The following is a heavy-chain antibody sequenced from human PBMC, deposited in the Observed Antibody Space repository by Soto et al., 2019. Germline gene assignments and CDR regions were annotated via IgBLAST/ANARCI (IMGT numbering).Heavy chain of an antibody. Sequence: ASVKVSCKASGYTFTSFDINWVRQTTGQGLEWMGWMNPNSGNTDYAQKFQGRVTMTRNTSISTAYTELSSLRSEDTAVYYCATLPVAATEYYGLDIWGQGTTVTVSS. CDR3: ATLPVAATEYYGLDI. J-gene: IGHJ6*02. V-gene: IGHV1-8*01. D-gene: IGHD6-19*01. CDR1: GYTFTSFD. CDR2: MNPNSGNT.